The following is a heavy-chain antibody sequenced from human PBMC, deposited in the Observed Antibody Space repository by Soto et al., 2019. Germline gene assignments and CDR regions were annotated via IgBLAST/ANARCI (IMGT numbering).Heavy chain of an antibody. CDR3: ARAGTSLSWNYFNY. J-gene: IGHJ4*02. Sequence: EVQLVETGGGLIQPGGSLTLSCAVSGFTVDDTYMSWVRQAPGKGLEWVSIVYPGHRTFYADSVKGRFTISRDNSKNTVYLQMNSLRAEDTAVYYCARAGTSLSWNYFNYWGQGTLVTVSS. D-gene: IGHD6-13*01. CDR1: GFTVDDTY. V-gene: IGHV3-53*02. CDR2: VYPGHRT.